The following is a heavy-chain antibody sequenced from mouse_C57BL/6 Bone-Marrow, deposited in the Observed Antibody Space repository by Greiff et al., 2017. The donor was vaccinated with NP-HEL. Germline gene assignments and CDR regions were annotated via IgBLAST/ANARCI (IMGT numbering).Heavy chain of an antibody. Sequence: VQLQQSGAELVRPGASVKLSCTASGFNIKDDYMHWVKQRPEQGLEWIGWIDPENGDTEYASKFQGKATITADTSSNTAYLQLSSLTSEDTAVYYCTPYGYDGGFAYWGQGTLVTVSA. CDR2: IDPENGDT. V-gene: IGHV14-4*01. CDR3: TPYGYDGGFAY. CDR1: GFNIKDDY. D-gene: IGHD2-2*01. J-gene: IGHJ3*01.